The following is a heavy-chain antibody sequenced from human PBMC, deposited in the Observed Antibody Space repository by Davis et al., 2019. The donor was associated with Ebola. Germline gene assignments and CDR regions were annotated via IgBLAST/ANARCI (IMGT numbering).Heavy chain of an antibody. CDR1: GYTFSSYG. Sequence: ASVKVPCKASGYTFSSYGISWVRQAPGQGLECMGWISAYNGNTNYAQKLQGRVTMTRDTSTSTVYMELSSLRSEDTAVYYCARCRERITIFGSARLYGMDVWGQGTTVTVSS. V-gene: IGHV1-18*01. J-gene: IGHJ6*02. CDR3: ARCRERITIFGSARLYGMDV. CDR2: ISAYNGNT. D-gene: IGHD3-3*01.